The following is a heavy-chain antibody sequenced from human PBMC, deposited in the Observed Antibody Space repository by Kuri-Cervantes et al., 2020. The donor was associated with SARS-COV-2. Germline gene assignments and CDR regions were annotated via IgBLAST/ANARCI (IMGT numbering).Heavy chain of an antibody. CDR3: ARGYGSRSSFDY. Sequence: GGSLRLSCKASGYTFTSYGIGWVRQAPGQGLEWMGWISTYDGDTDYAQSFQDRVTMTTDTSTSTAYMELKSLRSDDTAVYYCARGYGSRSSFDYWGQGTMVTVSS. V-gene: IGHV1-18*01. J-gene: IGHJ4*02. D-gene: IGHD6-13*01. CDR1: GYTFTSYG. CDR2: ISTYDGDT.